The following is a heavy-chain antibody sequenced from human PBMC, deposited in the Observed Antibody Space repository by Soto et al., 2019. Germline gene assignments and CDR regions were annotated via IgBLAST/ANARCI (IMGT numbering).Heavy chain of an antibody. D-gene: IGHD2-8*01. CDR2: IYSGGST. CDR1: GFTVSSNY. Sequence: GGSLRLSCAASGFTVSSNYMSWVRQAPGKGLEWVSVIYSGGSTYYADSVKGRFTISRDNSKNTLYLQMNSLRAEDTAVYYCARCMAYYYYGMDVWGQGTTVTVSS. CDR3: ARCMAYYYYGMDV. J-gene: IGHJ6*02. V-gene: IGHV3-53*01.